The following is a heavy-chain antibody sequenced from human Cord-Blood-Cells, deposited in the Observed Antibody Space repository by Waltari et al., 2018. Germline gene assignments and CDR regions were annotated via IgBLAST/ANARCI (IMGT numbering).Heavy chain of an antibody. J-gene: IGHJ3*02. CDR1: GYTFTSYA. V-gene: IGHV1-3*01. Sequence: QVQLVQSGAEVKKPGASVKVSCKASGYTFTSYAMHWVHQAPGQRLEWMGWINAGNGNTKYSQKFQGRVTITRDTSASTAYMELSSLRSEDTAVYYCASILAYCGGDCYSAFDIWGQGTMVTVSS. CDR2: INAGNGNT. D-gene: IGHD2-21*01. CDR3: ASILAYCGGDCYSAFDI.